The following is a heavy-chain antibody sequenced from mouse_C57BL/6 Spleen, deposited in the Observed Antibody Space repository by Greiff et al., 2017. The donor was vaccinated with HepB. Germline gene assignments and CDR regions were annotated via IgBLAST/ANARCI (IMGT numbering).Heavy chain of an antibody. CDR3: VRHGKYYGSSGYFDY. CDR2: IRSKSNNYAT. D-gene: IGHD1-1*01. J-gene: IGHJ2*01. Sequence: EVKLVESGGGLVQPKGSLKLSCAASGFSFNTYAMNWVRQAPGKGLEWVARIRSKSNNYATYYADSVKDRFTISRDDSESMLYLQMNNLKTEDTAMYYCVRHGKYYGSSGYFDYWGQGTTLTVSS. CDR1: GFSFNTYA. V-gene: IGHV10-1*01.